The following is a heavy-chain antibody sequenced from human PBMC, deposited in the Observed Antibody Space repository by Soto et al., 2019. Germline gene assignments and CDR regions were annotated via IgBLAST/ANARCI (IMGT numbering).Heavy chain of an antibody. V-gene: IGHV4-31*02. CDR2: IYYSGST. CDR3: ARGLSVTRFDN. Sequence: WTWIRQHPGKGLEWIGYIYYSGSTYYNPSLKSRVTISVDTSKNQFSLKLSSVPAADTAVYYCARGLSVTRFDNWGQGTLVTVSS. J-gene: IGHJ4*02. D-gene: IGHD4-17*01.